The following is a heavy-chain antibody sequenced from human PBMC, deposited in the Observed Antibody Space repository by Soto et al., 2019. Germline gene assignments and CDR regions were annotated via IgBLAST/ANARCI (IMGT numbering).Heavy chain of an antibody. CDR2: IWYDGSDK. D-gene: IGHD5-18*01. Sequence: QVQLVESGGGVVQPGRSLRLSCAASGFTFSSYGMHWVRQAPGKGLEWVAVIWYDGSDKYYADSVKGRFTISRDNSKNTLYLQMNSLRAEDTAVYYCARIQTAMVVDAFDIWGQGTMVTVSS. J-gene: IGHJ3*02. V-gene: IGHV3-33*01. CDR3: ARIQTAMVVDAFDI. CDR1: GFTFSSYG.